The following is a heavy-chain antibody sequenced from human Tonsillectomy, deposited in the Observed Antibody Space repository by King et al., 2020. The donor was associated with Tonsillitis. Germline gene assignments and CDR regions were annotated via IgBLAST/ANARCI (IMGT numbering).Heavy chain of an antibody. Sequence: QLVQSGGGLVQPGGSLRLSCAASGFTFSDHYMDWVRQAPGKGLEWVGRTRNKANGYTTEYAASVKGRFTVSRDDSMNSLYLQMNSLKIEDTAVYFCARSVCSGGYCYRYFDYWGQGTRVTVSS. CDR1: GFTFSDHY. D-gene: IGHD2-15*01. CDR3: ARSVCSGGYCYRYFDY. V-gene: IGHV3-72*01. CDR2: TRNKANGYTT. J-gene: IGHJ4*02.